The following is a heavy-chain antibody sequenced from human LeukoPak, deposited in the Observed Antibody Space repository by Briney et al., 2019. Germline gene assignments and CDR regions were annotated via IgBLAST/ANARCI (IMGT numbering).Heavy chain of an antibody. V-gene: IGHV3-74*01. CDR2: VHSDGRST. J-gene: IGHJ4*02. Sequence: TGGSLRLSCAASGFTFSSYWMHWVRQAPGKGLVWVSRVHSDGRSTTYADSVKGRFTISRDNAKNTLYLQMNSLRVEDTAVYYCARGGTYSFDYWGRGTLVTVSS. D-gene: IGHD1-26*01. CDR1: GFTFSSYW. CDR3: ARGGTYSFDY.